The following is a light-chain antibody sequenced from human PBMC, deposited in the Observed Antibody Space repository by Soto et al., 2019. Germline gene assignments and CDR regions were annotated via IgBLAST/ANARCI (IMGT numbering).Light chain of an antibody. CDR1: RRVSSY. Sequence: ITQAPATLRGSQGACATLSCSASRRVSSYLAWYQQKPGQAPRLLIYGVSTRANGIPARFSGSGSGTEFTLTISSLQSEDFAVYSCQQYNNWPLTFGGGTKVDIK. V-gene: IGKV3-15*01. CDR2: GVS. J-gene: IGKJ4*01. CDR3: QQYNNWPLT.